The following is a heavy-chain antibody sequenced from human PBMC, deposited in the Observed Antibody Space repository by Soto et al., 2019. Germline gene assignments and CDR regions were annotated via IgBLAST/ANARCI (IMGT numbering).Heavy chain of an antibody. CDR1: GYTNTSYA. V-gene: IGHV1-3*01. CDR2: INAGNGNT. D-gene: IGHD3-10*02. CDR3: ARVYRVDAICF. J-gene: IGHJ4*02. Sequence: SVKPSCKASGYTNTSYAMHWGLQAPGQRLEWMGWINAGNGNTKYSQKFQGRVTITRDTSASTAYMELSSLRSEDTAVYYCARVYRVDAICFRGQGPLVTVSS.